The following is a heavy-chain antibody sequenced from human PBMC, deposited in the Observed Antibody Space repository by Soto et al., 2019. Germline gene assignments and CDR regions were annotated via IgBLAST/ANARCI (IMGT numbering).Heavy chain of an antibody. CDR3: ARVRRVGIAAAGKYYFDY. CDR1: GGSISSGGYY. V-gene: IGHV4-31*03. CDR2: IYYSGST. J-gene: IGHJ4*02. Sequence: SETLSLTCTVSGGSISSGGYYWSWIRQHPGKGLEWIGYIYYSGSTYYNPSLKSRVTISVDTSKNQFSLKLSSVTAADTAVYYCARVRRVGIAAAGKYYFDYWGQGTLVNVSS. D-gene: IGHD6-13*01.